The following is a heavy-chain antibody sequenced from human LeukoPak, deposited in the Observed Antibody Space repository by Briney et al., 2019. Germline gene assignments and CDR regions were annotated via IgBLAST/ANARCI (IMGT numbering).Heavy chain of an antibody. CDR3: ARGYSSGWTFDY. D-gene: IGHD6-19*01. V-gene: IGHV1-3*01. CDR2: INAGNGNT. CDR1: GYTFTSYA. J-gene: IGHJ4*02. Sequence: ASVTVSCKASGYTFTSYAMHWVRQAPGQRLEWMGWINAGNGNTKYSQKLQGRVTITRDTSASTAYMELSSLRSEDTAVYYCARGYSSGWTFDYWGQGTLVTVSS.